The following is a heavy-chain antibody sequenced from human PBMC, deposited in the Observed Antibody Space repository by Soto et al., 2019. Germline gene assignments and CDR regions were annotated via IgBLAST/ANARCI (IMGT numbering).Heavy chain of an antibody. Sequence: GGSLRLSCAASGFTVSSNYMSWVRQAPGKGLEWVSVIYSGGSTYYADSVKGRLTISRDNSKNTLYLQMNSLRAEDTAVYYCAREEGTMVRGTYYYYGMDVWGQGTTVTVS. D-gene: IGHD3-10*01. CDR3: AREEGTMVRGTYYYYGMDV. J-gene: IGHJ6*02. V-gene: IGHV3-53*01. CDR1: GFTVSSNY. CDR2: IYSGGST.